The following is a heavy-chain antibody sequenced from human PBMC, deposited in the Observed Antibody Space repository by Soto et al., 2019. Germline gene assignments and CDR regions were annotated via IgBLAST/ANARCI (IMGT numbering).Heavy chain of an antibody. V-gene: IGHV5-10-1*01. CDR1: GYSFTSYW. CDR3: ARWDCSSTSCYSMTHYYYGMDV. CDR2: IDPSDSYT. J-gene: IGHJ6*02. Sequence: GESLKISCKGSGYSFTSYWISWVRQMPGKGLEWMGRIDPSDSYTNYSPSFQGHVTISADKSISTAYPQWSSLKASDTAMYYCARWDCSSTSCYSMTHYYYGMDVWGQGTTVTVSS. D-gene: IGHD2-2*01.